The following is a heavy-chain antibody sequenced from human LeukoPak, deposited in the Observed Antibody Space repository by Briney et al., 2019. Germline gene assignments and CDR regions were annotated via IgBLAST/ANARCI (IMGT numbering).Heavy chain of an antibody. V-gene: IGHV4-59*02. J-gene: IGHJ5*02. Sequence: PSETLSLTCTVSGGSVSSYYWSWIRQPPGKGLEWIGYIYFSGRTNYNPSLNSRVTISLDTSRNQFSLKLSSVTAADTAVYYCASTSKSRYGSGPGGWFDPWGQGTLVTVSS. CDR2: IYFSGRT. CDR3: ASTSKSRYGSGPGGWFDP. D-gene: IGHD3-10*01. CDR1: GGSVSSYY.